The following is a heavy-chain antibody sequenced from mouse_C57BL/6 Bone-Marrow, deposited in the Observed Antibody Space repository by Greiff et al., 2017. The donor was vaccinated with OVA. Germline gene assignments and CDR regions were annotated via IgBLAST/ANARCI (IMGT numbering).Heavy chain of an antibody. CDR2: INYDGSST. Sequence: EVQRVESEGGLVQPGSSMKLSCTASGFTFSDYYLAWVRQVPEKGLEWVANINYDGSSTYYLDSLKSRFIISRDNAKNILYLQMSSLKSEDTATYYCARDRYYYGRWYFDVWGTGTTVTVSS. CDR3: ARDRYYYGRWYFDV. D-gene: IGHD1-1*01. J-gene: IGHJ1*03. CDR1: GFTFSDYY. V-gene: IGHV5-16*01.